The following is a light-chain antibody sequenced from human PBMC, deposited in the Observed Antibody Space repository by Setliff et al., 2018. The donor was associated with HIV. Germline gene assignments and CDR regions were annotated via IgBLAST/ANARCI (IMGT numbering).Light chain of an antibody. CDR1: SSDVGRYNF. CDR2: DVS. V-gene: IGLV2-14*03. J-gene: IGLJ1*01. CDR3: NSFTNTSGRV. Sequence: QSALTQPASVSGSPGQSITISCTGTSSDVGRYNFVSWYQQHPGKVPKLLISDVSNRPSGVSDRFSGSKSGNTASRTISGLRTEDEADYYCNSFTNTSGRVFGTGTKVTVL.